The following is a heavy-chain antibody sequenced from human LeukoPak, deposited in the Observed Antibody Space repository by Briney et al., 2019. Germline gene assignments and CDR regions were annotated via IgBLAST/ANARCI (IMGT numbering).Heavy chain of an antibody. V-gene: IGHV3-64D*06. CDR1: GFTFSSYA. CDR2: ISSNGGST. D-gene: IGHD3-3*01. J-gene: IGHJ4*02. CDR3: VKASGRGIFGYYFDY. Sequence: PGGSLRLSCSASGFTFSSYAMHWVRQAPGKGLEYVSAISSNGGSTYYADSVKGRFAISRDNSKNTLYLQMSSLRAEDTAVYYCVKASGRGIFGYYFDYWGQGTLVTVSS.